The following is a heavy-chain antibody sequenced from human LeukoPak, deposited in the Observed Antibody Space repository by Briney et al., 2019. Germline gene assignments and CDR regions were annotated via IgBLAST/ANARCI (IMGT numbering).Heavy chain of an antibody. J-gene: IGHJ6*02. CDR1: GGSISSYY. V-gene: IGHV4-59*01. CDR3: ARGVGTPNSYYYYGMDV. CDR2: IYYSGST. D-gene: IGHD1-1*01. Sequence: SETLSLTCTVSGGSISSYYWSWIRQPPGKGLEWIGYIYYSGSTNYNPSLKSRVTISVDTSRIQFSLKLNSVTAADTAVYYCARGVGTPNSYYYYGMDVWGQGTTVTVSS.